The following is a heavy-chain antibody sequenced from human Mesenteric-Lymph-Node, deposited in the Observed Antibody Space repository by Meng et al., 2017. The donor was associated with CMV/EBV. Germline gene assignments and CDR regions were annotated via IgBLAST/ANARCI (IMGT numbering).Heavy chain of an antibody. Sequence: SSQPSCYFFPPYAFLWVRRPPGPGLECMGWFTAVNVNTKYSQHFPGRVTITRDTSASIVYMELSSLSSEDTAVYYCARSKEGFGELDYWGQGTLVTVSS. V-gene: IGHV1-3*01. CDR2: FTAVNVNT. D-gene: IGHD3-10*01. CDR3: ARSKEGFGELDY. CDR1: CYFFPPYA. J-gene: IGHJ4*02.